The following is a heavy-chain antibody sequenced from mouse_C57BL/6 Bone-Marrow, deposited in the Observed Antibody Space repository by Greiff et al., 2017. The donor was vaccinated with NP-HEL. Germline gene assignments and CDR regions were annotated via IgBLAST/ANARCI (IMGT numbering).Heavy chain of an antibody. Sequence: QVQLQQSGAELVRPGTSVKVSCKASGYAFTNYLIEWVKQRPGQGLEWIGVINPGSGGTNYNEKFKGKATLTADKSSSTAYMQLSSLTSEDSAVYFCARRLRYGYYFDDWGQGTTLTVSS. V-gene: IGHV1-54*01. CDR2: INPGSGGT. D-gene: IGHD1-1*01. CDR3: ARRLRYGYYFDD. CDR1: GYAFTNYL. J-gene: IGHJ2*01.